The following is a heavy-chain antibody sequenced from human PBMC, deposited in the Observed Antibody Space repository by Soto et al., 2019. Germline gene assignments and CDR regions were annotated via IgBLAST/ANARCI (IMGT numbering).Heavy chain of an antibody. CDR1: LQTVTCWY. CDR2: VNPNNGVT. CDR3: ARRKGGSSNYYFDY. V-gene: IGHV1-2*02. J-gene: IGHJ4*02. Sequence: SVKVSCNAYLQTVTCWYLHWIRQANGQGLEWMGWVNPNNGVTNFAQKFQGRVTMTRETSISTAYIELSSLRSDDTDVYYCARRKGGSSNYYFDYWGLGTVVTVYS. D-gene: IGHD1-26*01.